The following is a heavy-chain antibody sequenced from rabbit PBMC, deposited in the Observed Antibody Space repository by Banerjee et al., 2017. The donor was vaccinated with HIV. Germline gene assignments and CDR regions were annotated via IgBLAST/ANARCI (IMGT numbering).Heavy chain of an antibody. CDR1: GFSFSSSYW. V-gene: IGHV1S45*01. CDR2: IYIDSSGRT. Sequence: QEQLEESGGDLVKPEGSLTLTCTASGFSFSSSYWICWVRQAPGKGLEWIACIYIDSSGRTWYASWVNGRFTISKTSSTTVTLQLNSLTAADTATYFCARGTGYVDYGYDLWGPGTLVTVS. J-gene: IGHJ4*01. CDR3: ARGTGYVDYGYDL. D-gene: IGHD6-1*01.